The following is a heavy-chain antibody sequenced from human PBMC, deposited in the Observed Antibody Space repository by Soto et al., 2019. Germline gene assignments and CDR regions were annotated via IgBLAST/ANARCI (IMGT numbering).Heavy chain of an antibody. CDR3: ARNSYCSSSSCYYDFDY. V-gene: IGHV4-34*01. Sequence: SETLSLTCAVYGGSFSGYYWSWIRQPPGKGLEWIGEINHSGSTNYNPSLKSRVTISVDTSKNQFSLKLSSVTAADTAVYYCARNSYCSSSSCYYDFDYWGQGTLVTVSS. D-gene: IGHD2-2*01. CDR2: INHSGST. CDR1: GGSFSGYY. J-gene: IGHJ4*02.